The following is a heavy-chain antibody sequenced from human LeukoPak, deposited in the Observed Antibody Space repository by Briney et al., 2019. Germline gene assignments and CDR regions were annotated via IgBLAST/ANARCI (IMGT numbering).Heavy chain of an antibody. J-gene: IGHJ5*02. Sequence: SGTLSLTCAVSGGSISSSNWWSWVRQPPGKGLEWIGEIYHSGSTNYNPSLKSRVTISVDKSKNQFSLKLSSVTAADTAVYYCARDSFNYYGSGSYSRENWFDPWGQGTLVTVSS. CDR1: GGSISSSNW. CDR2: IYHSGST. CDR3: ARDSFNYYGSGSYSRENWFDP. D-gene: IGHD3-10*01. V-gene: IGHV4-4*02.